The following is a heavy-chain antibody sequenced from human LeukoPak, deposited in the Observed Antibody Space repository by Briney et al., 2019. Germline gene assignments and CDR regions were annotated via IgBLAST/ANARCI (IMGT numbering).Heavy chain of an antibody. J-gene: IGHJ4*02. CDR2: IGSTCSST. Sequence: GWSLRLSCPPSGFTFSTFGMTGVRQPPGKGLEWVSAIGSTCSSTFYADSVKGRFTISRDNSKNTLYLQMNSLRAQDTAVYYCSREKCSSTSCLFDYWDQGTLVTVPS. CDR1: GFTFSTFG. CDR3: SREKCSSTSCLFDY. D-gene: IGHD2-2*01. V-gene: IGHV3-23*01.